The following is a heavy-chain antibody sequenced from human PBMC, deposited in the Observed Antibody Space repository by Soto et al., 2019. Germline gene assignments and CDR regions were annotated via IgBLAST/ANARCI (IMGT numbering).Heavy chain of an antibody. CDR1: GYTFTSYG. J-gene: IGHJ6*02. CDR3: ARYGSGSYRPSYYCGMDV. D-gene: IGHD3-10*01. Sequence: QVQLVQSGAEVKKPGASVKVSCKASGYTFTSYGISWVRQAPGQGLEWMGWISAYNGNTNYAQKLQGRVTMTTDTSTSKAYMELRRLSSDDTAVYDCARYGSGSYRPSYYCGMDVWGPGTTVTRSS. V-gene: IGHV1-18*01. CDR2: ISAYNGNT.